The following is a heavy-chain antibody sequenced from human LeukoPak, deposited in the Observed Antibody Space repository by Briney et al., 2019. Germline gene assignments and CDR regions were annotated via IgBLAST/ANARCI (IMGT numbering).Heavy chain of an antibody. V-gene: IGHV3-30-3*01. Sequence: GGSLRLSCAASGFTFSSYAMHWVRQAPGKGLEWVAVISYDGSNKYYADSVKGRFTISRDNSKNTLYLQMNSLRAEDTAVYYCARDPYSSGPLDYWGQGTLVTVSS. J-gene: IGHJ4*02. CDR2: ISYDGSNK. CDR3: ARDPYSSGPLDY. D-gene: IGHD6-19*01. CDR1: GFTFSSYA.